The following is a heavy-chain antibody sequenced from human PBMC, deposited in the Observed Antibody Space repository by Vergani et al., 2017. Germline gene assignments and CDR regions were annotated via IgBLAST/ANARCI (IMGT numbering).Heavy chain of an antibody. CDR3: ARAHTIFGVVIPFDY. Sequence: QVQLVESGGGVVQPGRSLRLSCAASGFTFSSYAMHWVRQAPGKGLEWVAVISYDGSNKYYADSVKGRFTISRENSKNTLYLQMNSLRAEDTAVYYCARAHTIFGVVIPFDYWGQGTLVTVSS. CDR1: GFTFSSYA. CDR2: ISYDGSNK. V-gene: IGHV3-30*01. D-gene: IGHD3-3*01. J-gene: IGHJ4*02.